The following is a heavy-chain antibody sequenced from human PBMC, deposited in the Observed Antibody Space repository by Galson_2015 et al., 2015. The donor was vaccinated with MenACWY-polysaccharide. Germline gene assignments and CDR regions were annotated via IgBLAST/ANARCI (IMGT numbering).Heavy chain of an antibody. Sequence: SLRLSCAASGFTFNSYAMHWVRQAPGKGLEWVAVISYDETNKYYADSVKGRFTISRDNSKNTLYLQMNSLRAEDAAVYYCARDYCSRTSCYGLDVWGQ. D-gene: IGHD2-2*01. CDR2: ISYDETNK. CDR3: ARDYCSRTSCYGLDV. J-gene: IGHJ6*02. CDR1: GFTFNSYA. V-gene: IGHV3-30-3*01.